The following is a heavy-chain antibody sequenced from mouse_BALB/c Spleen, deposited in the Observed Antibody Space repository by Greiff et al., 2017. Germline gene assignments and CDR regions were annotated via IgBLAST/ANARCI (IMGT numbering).Heavy chain of an antibody. Sequence: VQLQQSGPGLVKPSQSLSLTCSVTGYSITSGYYWNWIRQFPGNKLEWMGYISYDGSNNYNPSLKNRISITRDTSKNQFFLKLNSVTTEDTATYYCASLANWVVWWGQGTLVTVSA. CDR1: GYSITSGYY. CDR2: ISYDGSN. V-gene: IGHV3-6*02. CDR3: ASLANWVVW. D-gene: IGHD4-1*01. J-gene: IGHJ3*02.